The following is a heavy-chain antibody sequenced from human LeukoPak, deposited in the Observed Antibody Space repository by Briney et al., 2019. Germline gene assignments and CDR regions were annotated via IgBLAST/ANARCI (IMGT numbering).Heavy chain of an antibody. CDR3: ARGGGYRVGAWWYFDN. CDR1: GYTFTTYY. D-gene: IGHD1-26*01. J-gene: IGHJ4*02. CDR2: INPNAGDT. Sequence: GASVKVSCKASGYTFTTYYLHWVRQAPGQGLEWMGIINPNAGDTGYARKLLGRVTMTRDTSTSTVYMELSSLRYEDTAVYYCARGGGYRVGAWWYFDNWGQGTQVTVSS. V-gene: IGHV1-46*04.